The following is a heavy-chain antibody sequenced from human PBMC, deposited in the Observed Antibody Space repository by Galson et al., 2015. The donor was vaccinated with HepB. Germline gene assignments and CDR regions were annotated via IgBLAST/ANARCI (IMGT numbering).Heavy chain of an antibody. D-gene: IGHD3-22*01. Sequence: SLRLSCAASGFSFSSYGMHWVRQAPGKGLEWVAVISYDGSNKYYADSVKGRFTISRDNSKNTLYLQMNSLRAEDTAVYYCAKDVSGYSAPTFYFDYWGQGTLVTVSS. CDR2: ISYDGSNK. J-gene: IGHJ4*02. V-gene: IGHV3-30*18. CDR3: AKDVSGYSAPTFYFDY. CDR1: GFSFSSYG.